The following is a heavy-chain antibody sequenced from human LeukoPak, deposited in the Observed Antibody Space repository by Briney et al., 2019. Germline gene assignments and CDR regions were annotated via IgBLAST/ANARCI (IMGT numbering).Heavy chain of an antibody. V-gene: IGHV3-23*01. CDR2: IFGNGAGI. D-gene: IGHD5-24*01. Sequence: PGGSLRLSCAASGFTFSSYEMNWVRQAPGKGLEWVSVIFGNGAGIQYADSVKGRFSISRDNSENVLFLQMNSLRAEDTAVYYCVKDRTPDGFYSNDLWGQGTLVTVSS. CDR3: VKDRTPDGFYSNDL. J-gene: IGHJ5*02. CDR1: GFTFSSYE.